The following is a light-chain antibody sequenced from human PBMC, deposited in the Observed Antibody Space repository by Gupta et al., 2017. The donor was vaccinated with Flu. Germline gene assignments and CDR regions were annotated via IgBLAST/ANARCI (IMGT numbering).Light chain of an antibody. CDR2: ATS. Sequence: PSSLSASVGDRVTITCRASRDVGIFLAWFQQKPGKVPQLLIYATSTLHSGVPPRFSGGRSGTDFTLTISSLQPEDFASYCSLHDDNVPRAFGPGTKVEVK. CDR3: LHDDNVPRA. J-gene: IGKJ1*01. CDR1: RDVGIF. V-gene: IGKV1-27*01.